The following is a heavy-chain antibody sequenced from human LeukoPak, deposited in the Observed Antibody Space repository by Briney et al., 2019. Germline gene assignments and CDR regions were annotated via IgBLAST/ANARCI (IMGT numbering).Heavy chain of an antibody. V-gene: IGHV4-34*01. Sequence: SETLSLTCAVYGGSFSGYYWSWIRQPPGKGLEWIGEINHSGSTNYNPSLKSRVTISVDTSKNQFSLKLSSVTAADTAVYYCARESMVRGVIMPDAFDIWGQGTMVTVSS. CDR2: INHSGST. CDR1: GGSFSGYY. D-gene: IGHD3-10*01. CDR3: ARESMVRGVIMPDAFDI. J-gene: IGHJ3*02.